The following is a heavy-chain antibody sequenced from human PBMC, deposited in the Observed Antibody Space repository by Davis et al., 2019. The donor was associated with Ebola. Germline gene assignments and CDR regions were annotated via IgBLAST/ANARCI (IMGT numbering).Heavy chain of an antibody. Sequence: PGGSLRLSCAASGFTFSSYSMTWVRQAPGKGLEWVSVIGSGGGDKQYADFVKGRFTISRDNSKNTLYLQMNSLRAEDTAIYYCAKYITTSPSRYFDPWGQGTLVTVSS. J-gene: IGHJ5*02. CDR2: IGSGGGDK. V-gene: IGHV3-23*01. CDR3: AKYITTSPSRYFDP. CDR1: GFTFSSYS. D-gene: IGHD3-3*01.